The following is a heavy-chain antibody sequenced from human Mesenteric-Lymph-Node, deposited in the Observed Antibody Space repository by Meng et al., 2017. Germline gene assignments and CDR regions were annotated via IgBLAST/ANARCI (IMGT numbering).Heavy chain of an antibody. D-gene: IGHD3-22*01. CDR3: AKDEKDYYDSSGYPLLPYGMDV. V-gene: IGHV3-23*01. CDR2: ISGSGGST. J-gene: IGHJ6*02. CDR1: GFTFSSYE. Sequence: GESLKISCAASGFTFSSYEMSWVRQAPGKGLEWVSAISGSGGSTYYADSVKGRFTISRDNSKNTLYLQMNSLRAEDTAVYYCAKDEKDYYDSSGYPLLPYGMDVWGQGTTVTVSS.